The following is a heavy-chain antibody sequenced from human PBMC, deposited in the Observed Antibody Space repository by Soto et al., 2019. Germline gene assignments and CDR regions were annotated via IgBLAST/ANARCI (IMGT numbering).Heavy chain of an antibody. J-gene: IGHJ3*01. Sequence: PGESLKISFRGSGYSFNSYLIPWVRQMPGKGLEWMGIIFPSGSDTRYSPSFRGQVTISADRSINPAYLQWNSLKASDSAIYYFARRVGSSRRYLGNRGQGTMVT. CDR2: IFPSGSDT. V-gene: IGHV5-51*01. CDR1: GYSFNSYL. D-gene: IGHD3-22*01. CDR3: ARRVGSSRRYLGN.